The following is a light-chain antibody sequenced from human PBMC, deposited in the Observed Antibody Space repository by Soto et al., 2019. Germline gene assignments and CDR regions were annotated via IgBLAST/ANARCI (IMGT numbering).Light chain of an antibody. Sequence: DIQMTQSPSTLSAYVGDRVTITCRASQRISSWLAWYQQKPGKAPNLLIYDAASLEAGVPSRFSGSGTGTEFTLTINSLQPTDFATYYCQQYNSYPWTFGQGTKVEI. CDR1: QRISSW. V-gene: IGKV1-5*01. J-gene: IGKJ1*01. CDR3: QQYNSYPWT. CDR2: DAA.